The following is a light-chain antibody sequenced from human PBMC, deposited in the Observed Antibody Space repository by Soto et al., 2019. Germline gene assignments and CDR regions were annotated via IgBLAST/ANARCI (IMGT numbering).Light chain of an antibody. CDR1: QGIRDS. Sequence: DIQMTQSPSSVSASVGDRVTITCRASQGIRDSLAWFQQKPGKAPKSLISAASSLQSGVPSRFGGSGSGTDFTLTFRSLQPEDFATYYCQQYERYPHTFGQGTKLEIK. V-gene: IGKV1-16*01. J-gene: IGKJ2*01. CDR2: AAS. CDR3: QQYERYPHT.